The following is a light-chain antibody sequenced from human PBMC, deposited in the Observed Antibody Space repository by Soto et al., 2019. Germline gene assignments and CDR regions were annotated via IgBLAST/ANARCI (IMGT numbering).Light chain of an antibody. Sequence: EIVLTQSPATLSVSPWERAALSCRARQSVSNNLAWYQQRPGQPPRLLIFGASTRATGIPARFSGSGSEAEFALTISTLQSEDFAVYYCQQYSVWPLTFGGGTKVDIK. CDR3: QQYSVWPLT. CDR1: QSVSNN. J-gene: IGKJ4*01. V-gene: IGKV3D-15*01. CDR2: GAS.